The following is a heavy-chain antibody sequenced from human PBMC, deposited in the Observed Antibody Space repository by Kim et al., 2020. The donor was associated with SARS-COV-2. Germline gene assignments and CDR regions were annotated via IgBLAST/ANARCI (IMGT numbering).Heavy chain of an antibody. J-gene: IGHJ4*02. V-gene: IGHV3-7*01. Sequence: GGSLRLSCAASGFPFSSYWMTWVRQAPGKGLEWVANIKKDGSETHYVDSVKGRFTISRDNAKNSLYLHMNTLRAEDTAVSYCASGGWVDSCGQGTLVTVS. CDR2: IKKDGSET. D-gene: IGHD6-19*01. CDR1: GFPFSSYW. CDR3: ASGGWVDS.